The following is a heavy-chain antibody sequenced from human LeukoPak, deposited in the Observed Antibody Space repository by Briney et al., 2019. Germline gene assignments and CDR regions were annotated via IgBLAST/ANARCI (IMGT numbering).Heavy chain of an antibody. J-gene: IGHJ4*02. V-gene: IGHV3-23*01. Sequence: GGSLRLSCAASGFTFNTYGMNWVRQAPGKGLEWVSAISGSGGSTYYADSVKGRFTISRDNSKNTLYLQMNSLRAEDTAVYYCAGSLGIAAAGTAVAGTPGDYWGQGTLVTVSS. CDR3: AGSLGIAAAGTAVAGTPGDY. D-gene: IGHD6-13*01. CDR2: ISGSGGST. CDR1: GFTFNTYG.